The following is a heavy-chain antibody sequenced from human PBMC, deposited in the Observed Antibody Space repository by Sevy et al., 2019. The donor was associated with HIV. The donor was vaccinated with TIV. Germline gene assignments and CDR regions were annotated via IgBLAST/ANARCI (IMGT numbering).Heavy chain of an antibody. J-gene: IGHJ3*02. Sequence: ASVKVSCKASGYTFTSYYMHWVRQAPGQGLEWMGIINPSGGSTSYAQKFQGRVTMTRDKSTSTVYTELSSLRSEDTAVYYCPRDHTVIGRSWYGAFDIWGQGTMVTVSS. CDR1: GYTFTSYY. CDR3: PRDHTVIGRSWYGAFDI. V-gene: IGHV1-46*01. D-gene: IGHD6-13*01. CDR2: INPSGGST.